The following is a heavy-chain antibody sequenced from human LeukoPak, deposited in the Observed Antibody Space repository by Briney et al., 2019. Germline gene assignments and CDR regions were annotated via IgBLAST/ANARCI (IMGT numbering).Heavy chain of an antibody. CDR2: IYYSGST. CDR3: ARDRRKAMDV. Sequence: SETLSLTCAVSGGSISSYYWSWIRQPPGKGLEWIGYIYYSGSTNYNPSLKSRVTISVDTSKNQFSLKLSSVTAADTAVYYCARDRRKAMDVWGKGTTVTISS. V-gene: IGHV4-59*01. J-gene: IGHJ6*03. CDR1: GGSISSYY.